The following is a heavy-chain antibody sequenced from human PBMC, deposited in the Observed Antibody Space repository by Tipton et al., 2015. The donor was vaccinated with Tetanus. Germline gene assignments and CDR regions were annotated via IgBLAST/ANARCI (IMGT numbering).Heavy chain of an antibody. CDR1: GFTFSNSG. J-gene: IGHJ4*02. V-gene: IGHV3-30*03. Sequence: SLRVSCAASGFTFSNSGMHWVRQAPGKGLEWVAIISYDGNYQSYAESVKGRFTISRDNSKSTLFLQMNGLRAEDTAVYYCIYTISCSAFDYWGQGSLVTVSS. CDR3: IYTISCSAFDY. CDR2: ISYDGNYQ. D-gene: IGHD2-2*01.